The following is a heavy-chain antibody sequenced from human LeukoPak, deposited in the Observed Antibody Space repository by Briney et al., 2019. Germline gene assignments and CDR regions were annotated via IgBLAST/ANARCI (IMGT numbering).Heavy chain of an antibody. CDR2: ISWNSGSI. Sequence: GGSLRLSCAASGFTFDDYAMHWVRQAPGKGLEWVSGISWNSGSIGYADSAKGRFTISRDNAKNSLYLQMNSLRAEDTALYYCARAYYYDSSGYYYGYWGQGTLVTVSS. D-gene: IGHD3-22*01. CDR1: GFTFDDYA. J-gene: IGHJ4*02. CDR3: ARAYYYDSSGYYYGY. V-gene: IGHV3-9*01.